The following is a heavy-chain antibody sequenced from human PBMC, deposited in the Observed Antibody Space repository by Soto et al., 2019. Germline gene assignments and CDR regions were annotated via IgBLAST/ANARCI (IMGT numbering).Heavy chain of an antibody. J-gene: IGHJ5*02. D-gene: IGHD3-3*01. CDR1: GGSISSYY. V-gene: IGHV4-59*01. CDR2: IYYSGST. CDR3: ARYRDDLWSGYFKWFDL. Sequence: PSETLSLTCTVSGGSISSYYCSWIRQPPWKGLEWIGYIYYSGSTNYNPPLKSRVTISVDTSKNHFSLNLSSVTAADTAVYCGARYRDDLWSGYFKWFDLCGKGTVVTASS.